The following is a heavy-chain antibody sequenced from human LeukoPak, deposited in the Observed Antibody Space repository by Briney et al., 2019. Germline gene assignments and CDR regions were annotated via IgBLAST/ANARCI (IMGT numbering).Heavy chain of an antibody. CDR1: GFTFSLYS. D-gene: IGHD3-16*01. J-gene: IGHJ4*02. CDR2: ITSGSSTI. Sequence: PGGSLRLSCAASGFTFSLYSMNRVRQAPGKGLEWVSYITSGSSTIYYADSVKGRFTISRDNAKNSLFLQMNSLRAEDTAVFYCARDGGGDYWGQGTLVTVSS. V-gene: IGHV3-48*01. CDR3: ARDGGGDY.